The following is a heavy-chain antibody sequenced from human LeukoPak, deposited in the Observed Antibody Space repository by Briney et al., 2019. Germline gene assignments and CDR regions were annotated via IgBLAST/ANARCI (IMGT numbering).Heavy chain of an antibody. D-gene: IGHD1-26*01. V-gene: IGHV1-24*01. CDR1: GYTFTGYY. Sequence: ASVKVSCKASGYTFTGYYMHWVRQAPGKGLEWMGGFDPEDGETIYAQKFQGRVTMTEDTSTDTAYMELSSLRSEDTAVYYCATPWELRNPTVVDEGAFDIWGQGTMVTVSS. CDR3: ATPWELRNPTVVDEGAFDI. CDR2: FDPEDGET. J-gene: IGHJ3*02.